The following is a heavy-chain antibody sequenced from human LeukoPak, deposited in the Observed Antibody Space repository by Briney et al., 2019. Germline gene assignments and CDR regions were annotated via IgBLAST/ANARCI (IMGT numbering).Heavy chain of an antibody. V-gene: IGHV4-4*07. CDR1: GGSISSYY. J-gene: IGHJ4*02. CDR3: ARPTSKLGSFDY. Sequence: SETLSLTCTVSGGSISSYYWSWIRQPAGKGLEWIGRIYTSGSTYYNPSLKSRITISVDTSKNQFSLKMRSVTAADTAVYYCARPTSKLGSFDYWGQGTLVTVS. D-gene: IGHD2/OR15-2a*01. CDR2: IYTSGST.